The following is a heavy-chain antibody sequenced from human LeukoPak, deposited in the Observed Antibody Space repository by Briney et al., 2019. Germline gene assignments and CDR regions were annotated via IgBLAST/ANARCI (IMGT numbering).Heavy chain of an antibody. Sequence: SETLSLTCTVSGGSISSYYWSWIRQPPGKGLEWIGYIYHSGSTYYNPSLKSRVTISVDRSKNQFSLKLSSVTAADTAVYYCARSRVYSSGWFKPFDYWGQGTLVTVSS. CDR2: IYHSGST. V-gene: IGHV4-59*12. CDR3: ARSRVYSSGWFKPFDY. J-gene: IGHJ4*02. D-gene: IGHD6-19*01. CDR1: GGSISSYY.